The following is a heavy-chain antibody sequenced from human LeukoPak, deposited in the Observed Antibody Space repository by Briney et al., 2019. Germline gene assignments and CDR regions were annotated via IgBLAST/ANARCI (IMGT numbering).Heavy chain of an antibody. CDR3: ARVRVTTFSIDYFDY. CDR1: GYTFTGYY. D-gene: IGHD3-16*01. J-gene: IGHJ4*02. V-gene: IGHV1-2*06. Sequence: ASVKVSCKASGYTFTGYYMHWVRQAPGQGLEWMGRINPNSGGTNYAQKFQGRVTMTRDTSISTAYMELSRLRSDDTAVYYCARVRVTTFSIDYFDYWGQGTLVTVSS. CDR2: INPNSGGT.